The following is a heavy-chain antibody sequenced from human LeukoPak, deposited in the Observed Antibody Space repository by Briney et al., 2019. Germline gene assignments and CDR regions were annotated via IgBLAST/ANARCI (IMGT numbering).Heavy chain of an antibody. J-gene: IGHJ5*02. Sequence: ASVKVSCKASGYTFTSYDINWVRQATGQGLEWMGWMNLNSGNTGYAQKFQGRVTITRNTSISTAYMELSSLRSEDTAVYYCARGPRSGIVVVPAAMLHFDPWGQGTLVTVSS. D-gene: IGHD2-2*01. CDR2: MNLNSGNT. CDR1: GYTFTSYD. CDR3: ARGPRSGIVVVPAAMLHFDP. V-gene: IGHV1-8*03.